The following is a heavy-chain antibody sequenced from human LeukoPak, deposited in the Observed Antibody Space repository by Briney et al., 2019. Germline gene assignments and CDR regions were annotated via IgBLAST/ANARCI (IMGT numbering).Heavy chain of an antibody. V-gene: IGHV3-7*01. CDR3: AREGYTSIVGALDAFDI. Sequence: PGGSLRLSCAASGFTFSSYWVTWVRQAPGKGLEGVATIKQDGSEKYYMDSVKGRFTISRDNAKNSLYLQMNSLRAEDTAVYYCAREGYTSIVGALDAFDIWGQGTMVTVSS. J-gene: IGHJ3*02. CDR1: GFTFSSYW. CDR2: IKQDGSEK. D-gene: IGHD1-26*01.